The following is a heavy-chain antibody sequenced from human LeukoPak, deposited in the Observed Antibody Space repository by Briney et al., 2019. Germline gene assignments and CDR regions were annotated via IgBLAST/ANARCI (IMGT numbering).Heavy chain of an antibody. V-gene: IGHV1-2*02. J-gene: IGHJ4*02. CDR1: GYTFTGYY. D-gene: IGHD6-13*01. Sequence: WASVKVSCKASGYTFTGYYMHWVRQAPGQGLEWMGWINPNSGGTNYAQKFQGRVTMTRDTSISTAYMELSRLRSDDTAVYYCARVYGSSWEYYFDYWGQGTLVTVSS. CDR2: INPNSGGT. CDR3: ARVYGSSWEYYFDY.